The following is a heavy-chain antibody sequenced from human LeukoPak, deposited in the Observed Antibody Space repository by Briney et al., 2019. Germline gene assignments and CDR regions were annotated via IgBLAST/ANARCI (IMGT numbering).Heavy chain of an antibody. V-gene: IGHV4-59*01. J-gene: IGHJ4*02. CDR1: GDSITTSY. Sequence: SETLSLTCSVSGDSITTSYWNWIRQPPGQGLEWIGSIFYSGNTKYNPALQSRVTISVDTSKNQFSLEVNSVTAADTAVYYCARALGYCSSTSCSPLDYWGQGTLVTVSS. CDR2: IFYSGNT. CDR3: ARALGYCSSTSCSPLDY. D-gene: IGHD2-2*01.